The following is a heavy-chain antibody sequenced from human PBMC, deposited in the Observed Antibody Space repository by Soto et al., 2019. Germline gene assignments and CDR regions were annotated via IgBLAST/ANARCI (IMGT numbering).Heavy chain of an antibody. CDR3: AREGRTQQWLPRYYFDY. CDR2: INAGNGNT. CDR1: GYTFTSYA. V-gene: IGHV1-3*01. Sequence: ASVKDSCKASGYTFTSYAMHWVRQAPGQRLEWMGWINAGNGNTKYSQKFQGRVTITRDTSASTAYMELSSLRSEDTAVYYCAREGRTQQWLPRYYFDYXGQGTLVTVSS. J-gene: IGHJ4*02. D-gene: IGHD6-19*01.